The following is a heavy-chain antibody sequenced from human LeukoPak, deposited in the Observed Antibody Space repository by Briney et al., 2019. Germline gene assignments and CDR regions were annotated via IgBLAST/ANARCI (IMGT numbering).Heavy chain of an antibody. CDR1: GFTFSSYA. V-gene: IGHV3-23*01. CDR3: ASKRGDTAMVTGTVWFDP. D-gene: IGHD5-18*01. CDR2: ISGSGGST. J-gene: IGHJ5*02. Sequence: PGGSLRLSCAASGFTFSSYAMSWVRQAPGKGLEWVSAISGSGGSTYYADSVKGRFTISRDNSKNTLYLQMNSLRAEDTAVYYCASKRGDTAMVTGTVWFDPWGQGTLVTVSS.